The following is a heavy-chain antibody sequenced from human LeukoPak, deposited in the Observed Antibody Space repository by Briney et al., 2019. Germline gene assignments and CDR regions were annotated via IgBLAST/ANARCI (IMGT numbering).Heavy chain of an antibody. J-gene: IGHJ6*02. CDR1: DDSISSYN. V-gene: IGHV4-59*01. CDR2: ISDSGRT. Sequence: MSSETLSPTCTVSDDSISSYNWTWIRQPPGKGLEWVGFISDSGRTNYNPSLKSRVTISADTSKKQVSLKLSSVTAADTAVYYCARDQWMRRNSWGYYYYGMDVWGQGTTVTVSS. CDR3: ARDQWMRRNSWGYYYYGMDV. D-gene: IGHD3-16*01.